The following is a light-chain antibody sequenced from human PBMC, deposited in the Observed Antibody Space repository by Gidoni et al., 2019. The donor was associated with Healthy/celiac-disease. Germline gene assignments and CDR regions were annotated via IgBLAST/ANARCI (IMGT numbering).Light chain of an antibody. CDR1: SSNIGNNY. V-gene: IGLV1-51*01. CDR2: DNN. CDR3: GTWDSSLSAL. J-gene: IGLJ2*01. Sequence: QSVLTQPPSVPAAPRQKVTISCSGSSSNIGNNYVSWYQQLPGTAPKLLIYDNNKRPSGIPDRFSGSKSGTSATLGITGLQTGDEADYYCGTWDSSLSALFGGGTKLTVL.